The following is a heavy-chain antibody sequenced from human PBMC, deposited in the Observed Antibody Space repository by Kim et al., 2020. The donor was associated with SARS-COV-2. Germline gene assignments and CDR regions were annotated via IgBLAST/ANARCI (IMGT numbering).Heavy chain of an antibody. Sequence: NPSLKSRVTMSVDTSKNQFSLKLSAVTAADTAVYYCARGVGDSSSSVFDYWGQGTLVTVSS. J-gene: IGHJ4*02. D-gene: IGHD6-6*01. V-gene: IGHV4-4*07. CDR3: ARGVGDSSSSVFDY.